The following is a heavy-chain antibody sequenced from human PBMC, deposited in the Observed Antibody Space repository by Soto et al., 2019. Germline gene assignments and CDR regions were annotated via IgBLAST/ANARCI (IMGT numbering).Heavy chain of an antibody. J-gene: IGHJ6*02. Sequence: CKASGYTFTGYYMHWVRQAPGQGLEWMGWINPYSGSTNYNPSLKSRVTISVDTSKNQFSLKLSSVTAADTAVYYCARSPITYDFWSGYPPDYYYYGMDVWGQGTTVTVSS. CDR2: INPYSGST. V-gene: IGHV4-59*01. CDR1: GYTFTGYY. D-gene: IGHD3-3*01. CDR3: ARSPITYDFWSGYPPDYYYYGMDV.